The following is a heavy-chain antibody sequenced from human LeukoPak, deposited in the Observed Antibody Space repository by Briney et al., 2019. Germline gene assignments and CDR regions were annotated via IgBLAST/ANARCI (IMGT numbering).Heavy chain of an antibody. CDR2: ITSSSSIR. CDR3: AKDKGDGGQDY. J-gene: IGHJ4*02. D-gene: IGHD3-16*01. V-gene: IGHV3-48*01. CDR1: GFTFSSYS. Sequence: GGSLRLSCAASGFTFSSYSMNWVRQAPGKGLEWLSYITSSSSIRYFADSVKGRFTISRDNSKNTLYLQMNSLRAEDTAVYYCAKDKGDGGQDYWGQGTLVTVSS.